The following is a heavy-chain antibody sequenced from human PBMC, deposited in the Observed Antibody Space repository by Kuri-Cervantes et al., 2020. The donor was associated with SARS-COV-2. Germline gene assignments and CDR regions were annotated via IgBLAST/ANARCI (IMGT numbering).Heavy chain of an antibody. D-gene: IGHD4-23*01. V-gene: IGHV1-2*02. Sequence: ASVNVSCQASGYTFTGYYIHWVRQAPGQGLEWMGWINPNSGGTNYAQKFQGRVTMTRDTSLSTAYMELSRLRSDDAAVYYCARGRGLQWYAFDIWGQGTMVTVSS. J-gene: IGHJ3*02. CDR1: GYTFTGYY. CDR2: INPNSGGT. CDR3: ARGRGLQWYAFDI.